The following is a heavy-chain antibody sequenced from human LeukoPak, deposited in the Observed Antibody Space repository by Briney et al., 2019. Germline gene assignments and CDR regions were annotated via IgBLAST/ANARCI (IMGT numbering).Heavy chain of an antibody. Sequence: GGSLRLSCAASGFTFSSYGMHWVRQAPGKGLEWVAVIWYDGSNKYYADSVKGRFTISRDNSKNTLYLQMNSLRAEDTAVYYFARADNTKGGFDYWGQGTLVTVSS. CDR2: IWYDGSNK. CDR1: GFTFSSYG. V-gene: IGHV3-33*01. D-gene: IGHD1-1*01. CDR3: ARADNTKGGFDY. J-gene: IGHJ4*02.